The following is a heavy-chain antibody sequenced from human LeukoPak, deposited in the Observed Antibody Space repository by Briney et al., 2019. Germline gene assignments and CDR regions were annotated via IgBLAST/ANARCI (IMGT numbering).Heavy chain of an antibody. J-gene: IGHJ6*02. V-gene: IGHV4-39*07. CDR2: IYYSGST. CDR3: ARDEVYYYGMDV. Sequence: SETLSLTCTVSGGSLSSSSYYWGWIRQPPGKGLEWIGSIYYSGSTYYNPSLKSRVTISVDTSKNQFSLKLSSVTVADTAVYYCARDEVYYYGMDVWGQGTTVTVSS. CDR1: GGSLSSSSYY.